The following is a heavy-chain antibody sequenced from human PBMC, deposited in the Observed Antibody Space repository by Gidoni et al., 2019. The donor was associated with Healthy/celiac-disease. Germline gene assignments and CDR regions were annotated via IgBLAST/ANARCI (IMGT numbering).Heavy chain of an antibody. CDR1: GFPFSDYY. CDR3: ARDKPQYSSSWSPFDY. Sequence: QVQLVESGGGLVKPGGSLRLSCAASGFPFSDYYRSWIRQAPGKGLECVSYSSSSGSTIYYADSVKGRFTISRDNAKNSLYLQMNSLRAEDTAVYYCARDKPQYSSSWSPFDYWGQGTLVTVSS. V-gene: IGHV3-11*01. J-gene: IGHJ4*02. D-gene: IGHD6-13*01. CDR2: SSSSGSTI.